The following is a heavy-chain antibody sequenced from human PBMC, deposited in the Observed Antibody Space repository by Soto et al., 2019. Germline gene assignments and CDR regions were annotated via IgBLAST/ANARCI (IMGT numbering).Heavy chain of an antibody. V-gene: IGHV4-61*01. Sequence: SETLSLTCTVSDESVTSDTYFWTWIRQPPGKGLEWIAYISYTGDTNYNPSLKSRVIISVDTPRNQFSLTVTSVTAADTAVYFCARIVVGATVDLWGQGSMVTVSS. CDR2: ISYTGDT. CDR1: DESVTSDTYF. D-gene: IGHD1-26*01. J-gene: IGHJ5*02. CDR3: ARIVVGATVDL.